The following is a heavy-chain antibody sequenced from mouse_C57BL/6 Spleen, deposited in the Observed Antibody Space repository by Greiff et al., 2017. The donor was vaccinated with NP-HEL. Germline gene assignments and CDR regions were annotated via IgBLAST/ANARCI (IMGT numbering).Heavy chain of an antibody. V-gene: IGHV1-72*01. CDR3: ARDPLITTVVAHWYFDV. J-gene: IGHJ1*03. CDR1: GYTFTSYW. Sequence: QVQLQQSGAELVKPGASVKLSCKASGYTFTSYWMHWVKQRPGRGLEWIGRIDPNSGGTKYNEKFKSKATLTVDKPSSTAYMQLSSLTSEDSAVYYCARDPLITTVVAHWYFDVWGTGTTVTVSS. D-gene: IGHD1-1*01. CDR2: IDPNSGGT.